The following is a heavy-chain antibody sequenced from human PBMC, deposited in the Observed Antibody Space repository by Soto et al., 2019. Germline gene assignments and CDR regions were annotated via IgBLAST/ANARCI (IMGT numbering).Heavy chain of an antibody. Sequence: SETLSLTCAVYGGSFSGYYWTWIRQPTGTGLEWIGEINHSGSTNYNPSLKSRVTISVDTSKNQFSLKLTSVTAADTAVYYCARGVGSGSYYNPYNWFDPWGQGTLVTVSS. V-gene: IGHV4-34*01. D-gene: IGHD3-10*01. J-gene: IGHJ5*02. CDR3: ARGVGSGSYYNPYNWFDP. CDR2: INHSGST. CDR1: GGSFSGYY.